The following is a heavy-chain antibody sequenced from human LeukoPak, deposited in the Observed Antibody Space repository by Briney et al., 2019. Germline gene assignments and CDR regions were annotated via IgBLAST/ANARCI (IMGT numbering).Heavy chain of an antibody. CDR2: MNPNSGNT. CDR3: ARWGYSYGNIYDY. Sequence: VSVKVSCKASGYTFTSYDINWVRQATGQGLEWMGWMNPNSGNTGYAQKFQGRVTMTRNTSISTAYVELSSLRSEDTAVYYCARWGYSYGNIYDYWGQGTLVTVSS. D-gene: IGHD5-18*01. CDR1: GYTFTSYD. V-gene: IGHV1-8*01. J-gene: IGHJ4*02.